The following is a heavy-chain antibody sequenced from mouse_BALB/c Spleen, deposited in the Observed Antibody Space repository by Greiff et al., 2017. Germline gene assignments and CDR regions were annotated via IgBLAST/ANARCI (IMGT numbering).Heavy chain of an antibody. Sequence: EVKLMESGGGLVQPGGSRKLSCAASGFTFSSFGMHWVRQAPEKGLEWVAYISSGSSTIYYADTVKVRFTISRDNPKNTLFLQMTSLRSEDTAMYYCARYGNYSMDYWGQGTSVTVSS. CDR2: ISSGSSTI. CDR1: GFTFSSFG. J-gene: IGHJ4*01. CDR3: ARYGNYSMDY. D-gene: IGHD2-1*01. V-gene: IGHV5-17*02.